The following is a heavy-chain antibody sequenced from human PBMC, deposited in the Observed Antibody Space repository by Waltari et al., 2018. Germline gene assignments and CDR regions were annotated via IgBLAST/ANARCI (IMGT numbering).Heavy chain of an antibody. CDR1: GYTFTGNY. CDR2: INPNSGGT. J-gene: IGHJ4*02. CDR3: ASVPARYGSGQSDY. Sequence: QVQLVQSGAEVKKPGASVKVSCKASGYTFTGNYMHCVRQAPGQGLEWMGRINPNSGGTNYAQKFQGRVTMTRDTSISTAYMELSRLRSDDTAVYYCASVPARYGSGQSDYWGQGTLVTVSS. V-gene: IGHV1-2*06. D-gene: IGHD3-10*01.